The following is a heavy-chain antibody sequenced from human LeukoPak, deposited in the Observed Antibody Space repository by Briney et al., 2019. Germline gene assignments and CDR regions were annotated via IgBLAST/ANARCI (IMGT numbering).Heavy chain of an antibody. CDR1: GYTFTGYY. D-gene: IGHD6-6*01. CDR2: INPNSGGT. J-gene: IGHJ4*02. Sequence: ASVKVSCKASGYTFTGYYMHWMRQAPGQGLEWMGRINPNSGGTNYAQKFQGRVTMTRDTSTSTVYMELSSLRSEDTAVYYCARVGDSRSSPQDYWGQGTLVTVSS. V-gene: IGHV1-2*06. CDR3: ARVGDSRSSPQDY.